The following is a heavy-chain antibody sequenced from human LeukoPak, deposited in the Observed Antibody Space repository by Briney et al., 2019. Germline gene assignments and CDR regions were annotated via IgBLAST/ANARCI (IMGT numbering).Heavy chain of an antibody. Sequence: GGSLRLSCAASGFTFTTYWMTWVRQAPGRGLEWVANINQDGSEKYFVDSVKGRFTISRDNAKNSLYLQMNSLRAEDTALYYCVKDWTYGYSHFDSWGQGTLVTVSS. J-gene: IGHJ4*02. CDR3: VKDWTYGYSHFDS. CDR1: GFTFTTYW. CDR2: INQDGSEK. V-gene: IGHV3-7*03. D-gene: IGHD2-15*01.